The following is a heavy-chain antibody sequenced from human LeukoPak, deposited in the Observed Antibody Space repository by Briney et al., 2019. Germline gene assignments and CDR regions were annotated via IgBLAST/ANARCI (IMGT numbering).Heavy chain of an antibody. Sequence: PGGSLRLSCAASGFTFSSYDMHWVRQTPGKGLEWMTFIRYNGNNKYYADSVKGRFTISRDNSKNTLYLQMNSLRAEDTAVYYCAKCGRGATMVYYMDVWGKGTTVTVSS. CDR1: GFTFSSYD. CDR2: IRYNGNNK. CDR3: AKCGRGATMVYYMDV. V-gene: IGHV3-30*02. D-gene: IGHD1-26*01. J-gene: IGHJ6*03.